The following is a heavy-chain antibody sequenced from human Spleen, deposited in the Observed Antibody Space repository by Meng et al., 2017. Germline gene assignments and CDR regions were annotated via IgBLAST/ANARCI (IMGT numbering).Heavy chain of an antibody. CDR2: IYWDDDK. J-gene: IGHJ4*02. CDR1: GFSLSTSGVG. D-gene: IGHD4-17*01. CDR3: AHRNTCTVCFDY. V-gene: IGHV2-5*02. Sequence: HIPLKELVPTLVKPTQTLTLTCTFSGFSLSTSGVGVGWIRQPPGKALEWLALIYWDDDKRYSPSLKSRLTITKDTSKNQVVLTMTNMDPVDTATYYCAHRNTCTVCFDYWGQGTLVTVSS.